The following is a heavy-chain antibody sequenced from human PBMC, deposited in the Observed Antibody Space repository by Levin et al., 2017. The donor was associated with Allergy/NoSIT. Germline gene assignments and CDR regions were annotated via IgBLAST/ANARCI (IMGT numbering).Heavy chain of an antibody. CDR1: GGSISSGDYY. CDR2: IYYSGST. Sequence: SETLSLTCTVSGGSISSGDYYWSWIRQPPGKGLEWIGYIYYSGSTYYNPSLSSRLFISVDGSKNQFSLMLSSVTAADTAVYYCARRGGFRETWFDPWGQGTLVTVSS. J-gene: IGHJ5*02. V-gene: IGHV4-30-4*01. D-gene: IGHD3-10*01. CDR3: ARRGGFRETWFDP.